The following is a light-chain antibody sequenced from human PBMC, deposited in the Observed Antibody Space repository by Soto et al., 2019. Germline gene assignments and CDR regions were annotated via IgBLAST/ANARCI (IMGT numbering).Light chain of an antibody. J-gene: IGLJ2*01. Sequence: QSVLTQPPSASGSPGQSVTISCTGTSSDVGGSTYVSWYQQHPVKAPKLMIYEVSRRPSELPDRSSGYKSGNATSLTVSGLQYDEEADYCCSSYAGSRNLIFGGGTKLTVL. V-gene: IGLV2-8*01. CDR2: EVS. CDR1: SSDVGGSTY. CDR3: SSYAGSRNLI.